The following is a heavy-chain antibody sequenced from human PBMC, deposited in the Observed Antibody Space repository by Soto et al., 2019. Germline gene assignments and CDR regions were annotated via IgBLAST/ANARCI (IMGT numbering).Heavy chain of an antibody. CDR3: AREIAEAGTGYYYYYMDV. J-gene: IGHJ6*03. V-gene: IGHV1-2*04. CDR2: INPNSGGT. Sequence: GASVKVSCKASGYTFTGYYMHWVRQAPGQGLEWMGWINPNSGGTNYAQKFQGWVTMTRDTSISTAYMELSRLRSDDTAVYYCAREIAEAGTGYYYYYMDVWGKGTTVTVSS. D-gene: IGHD6-13*01. CDR1: GYTFTGYY.